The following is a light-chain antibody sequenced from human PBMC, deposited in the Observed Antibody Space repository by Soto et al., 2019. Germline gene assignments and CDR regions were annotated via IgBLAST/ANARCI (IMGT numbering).Light chain of an antibody. V-gene: IGKV1-39*01. J-gene: IGKJ1*01. Sequence: DIHMTQSPSSLVASVGDRVTIACRASQDIRDDINWYVQKPGGAPKLLVYGGARLQTGVPSRFSGSGYGTDFTQTVINLHPEDFGVYFCQPSDSFPWTFGRGT. CDR2: GGA. CDR1: QDIRDD. CDR3: QPSDSFPWT.